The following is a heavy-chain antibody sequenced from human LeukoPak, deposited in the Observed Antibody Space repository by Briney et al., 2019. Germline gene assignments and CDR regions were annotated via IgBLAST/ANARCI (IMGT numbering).Heavy chain of an antibody. J-gene: IGHJ4*02. V-gene: IGHV3-11*06. D-gene: IGHD2-15*01. CDR3: ARSPERIVVVAATAYDY. CDR2: ISSSSSYT. Sequence: NPGGSLRLSCAASGFTFSHYYMSWIRQAPGKGLEWVSYISSSSSYTNYADSVKGRFTISRDNAKNSLYLQMNSLRAEDTAVYYCARSPERIVVVAATAYDYWSQGTLVTVSS. CDR1: GFTFSHYY.